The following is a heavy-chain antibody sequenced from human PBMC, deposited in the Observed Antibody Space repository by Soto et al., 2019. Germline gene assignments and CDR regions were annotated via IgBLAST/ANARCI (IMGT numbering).Heavy chain of an antibody. CDR3: AKDLLARWGKTAVVPAAFFDY. V-gene: IGHV3-23*01. CDR2: ISGSGGST. CDR1: GFTFSSYA. J-gene: IGHJ4*02. D-gene: IGHD2-2*01. Sequence: GGSLRLSCAASGFTFSSYAMSWVRQAPGKGLEWVSAISGSGGSTYYADSVKGRFTISRDNSKNTLYLQMNSLRAEDTAVYYCAKDLLARWGKTAVVPAAFFDYWGQGTLVTVSS.